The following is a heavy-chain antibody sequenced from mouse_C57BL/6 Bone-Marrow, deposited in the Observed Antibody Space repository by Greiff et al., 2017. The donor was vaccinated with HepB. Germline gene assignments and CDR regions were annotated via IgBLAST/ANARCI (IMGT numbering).Heavy chain of an antibody. CDR3: ARPVVGGDFDY. Sequence: QVHVKQPGAELVKPGASVKLSCKASGYTFTSYWMHWVKQRPGRGLEGIGRIDPNSGGTKYNEKFKSKATLTVDKPSSTAYMQLSSLTSEDSAVYYCARPVVGGDFDYWGQGTTLTVSS. J-gene: IGHJ2*01. D-gene: IGHD1-1*01. CDR2: IDPNSGGT. V-gene: IGHV1-72*01. CDR1: GYTFTSYW.